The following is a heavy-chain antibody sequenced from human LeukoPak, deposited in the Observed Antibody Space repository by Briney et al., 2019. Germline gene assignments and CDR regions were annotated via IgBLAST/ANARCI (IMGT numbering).Heavy chain of an antibody. CDR2: IYYSGST. V-gene: IGHV4-31*03. Sequence: SQTLSLTCTVSGGSLSRGGYYWSWIRQHPGKGLEWIGYIYYSGSTYYNPSLKSRVTISVDTSKNQFSLKLSPVTAADTAVYYCARIRRGGYCSSTSCYTGEDYYYMDVWGKGTMVTVSS. CDR1: GGSLSRGGYY. CDR3: ARIRRGGYCSSTSCYTGEDYYYMDV. D-gene: IGHD2-2*02. J-gene: IGHJ6*03.